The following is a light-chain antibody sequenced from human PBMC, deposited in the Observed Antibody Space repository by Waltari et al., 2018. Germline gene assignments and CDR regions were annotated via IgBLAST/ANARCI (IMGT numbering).Light chain of an antibody. V-gene: IGLV2-14*01. J-gene: IGLJ2*01. Sequence: QSAPTQPASAPGSPGPSITISCTGSSTNIGDYNSVSCYQQFPGKAPTLLIYEITYRPSGVSDRFSGSKSGNTASLTISGLQTDDEADYYCSSCTTGPAHVLFGGGTKLTVL. CDR1: STNIGDYNS. CDR3: SSCTTGPAHVL. CDR2: EIT.